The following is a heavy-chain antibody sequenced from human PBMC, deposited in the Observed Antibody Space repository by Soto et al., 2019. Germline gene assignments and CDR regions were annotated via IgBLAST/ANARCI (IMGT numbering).Heavy chain of an antibody. V-gene: IGHV3-30-3*01. CDR2: ISYDGSNK. D-gene: IGHD5-18*01. CDR1: GFPFSSYA. J-gene: IGHJ6*02. CDR3: ASRKYSSNYYYYGMDV. Sequence: GGSLRLSCAASGFPFSSYAMHWVRQAPGKGLEWVAVISYDGSNKYYADSVKGRFTISRDNSKNTLYLQMNSLRAEDTAVYYCASRKYSSNYYYYGMDVWGQGTTVTVSS.